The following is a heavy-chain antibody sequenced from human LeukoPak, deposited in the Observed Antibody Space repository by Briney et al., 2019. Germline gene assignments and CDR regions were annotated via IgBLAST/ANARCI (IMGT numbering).Heavy chain of an antibody. J-gene: IGHJ4*02. V-gene: IGHV3-7*01. CDR3: ARDTAEWALDY. CDR1: GFTFTNYW. CDR2: INLDGRQK. Sequence: GGSLRLSCAASGFTFTNYWMSWVRQAPGKELEWVANINLDGRQKYYVDSVKGRFTISRDNTKNSVYLQMNSLRAEDTAVYYCARDTAEWALDYWGQGTLVTVSS. D-gene: IGHD1-26*01.